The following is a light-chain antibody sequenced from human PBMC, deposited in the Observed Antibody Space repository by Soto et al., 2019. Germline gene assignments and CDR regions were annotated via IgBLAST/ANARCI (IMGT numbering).Light chain of an antibody. CDR1: QSVSSNY. CDR3: QQYGSSIT. V-gene: IGKV3-20*01. J-gene: IGKJ5*01. CDR2: AAS. Sequence: EIVLTQSPGTLALYPGQRATLSCRASQSVSSNYLAWYQQKPGQAPRILIHAASFRATGIPDRLSGSGSGTDFTLTISRLEPEDFAVYYCQQYGSSITFGQGTRLEIK.